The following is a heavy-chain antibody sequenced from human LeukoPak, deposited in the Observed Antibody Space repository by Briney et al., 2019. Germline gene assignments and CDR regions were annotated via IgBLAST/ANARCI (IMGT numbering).Heavy chain of an antibody. D-gene: IGHD5-24*01. Sequence: PGGSLRLSCAASGFTFSDYYMSWIRQAPGKGLEWVAVISYDGSNKYYADSVKGRFTISRDNSKNTLYLQMNSLRAEDTAVYYCAKDRDGYNEGFDYWGQGTLVTVSS. CDR3: AKDRDGYNEGFDY. J-gene: IGHJ4*02. V-gene: IGHV3-30*18. CDR2: ISYDGSNK. CDR1: GFTFSDYY.